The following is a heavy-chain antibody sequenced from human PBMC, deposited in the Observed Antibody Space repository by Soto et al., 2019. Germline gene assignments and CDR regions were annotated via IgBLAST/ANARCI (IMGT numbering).Heavy chain of an antibody. J-gene: IGHJ5*02. CDR3: ARDPRGSGYYYVWFDP. CDR2: ISYDGSNK. CDR1: GFTFSSYA. Sequence: GGSLRLSCAASGFTFSSYAMHWVRQAPGKGLEWVAVISYDGSNKYYADSVTGRFTISRDNSKNTLYLQMNSLRAEDTAVYYCARDPRGSGYYYVWFDPWGQGTLVTVSS. D-gene: IGHD3-22*01. V-gene: IGHV3-30-3*01.